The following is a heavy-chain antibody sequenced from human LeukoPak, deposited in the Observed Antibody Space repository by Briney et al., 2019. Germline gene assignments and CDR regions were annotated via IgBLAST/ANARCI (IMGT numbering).Heavy chain of an antibody. CDR1: GFTFGSYS. Sequence: GGSLRLSCAASGFTFGSYSMNWVRQVPGRGLQWVSSISSTSRYIYYADSVKGRFTVSRDNAKNSLSLQMNSLGAEDTAVYYCARCYASGSYGIDYWGQGTRVTVSS. V-gene: IGHV3-21*01. J-gene: IGHJ4*02. D-gene: IGHD3-10*01. CDR3: ARCYASGSYGIDY. CDR2: ISSTSRYI.